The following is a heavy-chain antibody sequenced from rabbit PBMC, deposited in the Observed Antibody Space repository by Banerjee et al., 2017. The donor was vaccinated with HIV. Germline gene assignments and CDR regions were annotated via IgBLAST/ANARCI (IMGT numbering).Heavy chain of an antibody. Sequence: QQQLEESGGGLVKPGGTLTLTCKASGIDFSSYYYMCWVRQAPGKGLEWIGCIYTGDGSAYYASWVNGRFTLSRENNQNTVFLQMTSLTAADTATYFCARGTRYTGTTYSYYFNLWGPGTLVTDS. D-gene: IGHD8-1*01. CDR3: ARGTRYTGTTYSYYFNL. J-gene: IGHJ4*01. CDR2: IYTGDGSA. CDR1: GIDFSSYYY. V-gene: IGHV1S43*01.